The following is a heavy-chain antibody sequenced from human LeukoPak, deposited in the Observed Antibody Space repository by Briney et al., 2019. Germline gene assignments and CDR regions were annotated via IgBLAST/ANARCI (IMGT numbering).Heavy chain of an antibody. CDR2: IYSGGST. V-gene: IGHV3-53*01. Sequence: GGSLRLSCAASGFTVSSNYMGWVRQAPGKGLEWVSVIYSGGSTYYADSVKGRFTISRDNSRNTLYLHINSLRAEDTALYYCAKINRGQVAGHVDFWGQGTLVSVSS. CDR3: AKINRGQVAGHVDF. D-gene: IGHD6-19*01. CDR1: GFTVSSNY. J-gene: IGHJ4*02.